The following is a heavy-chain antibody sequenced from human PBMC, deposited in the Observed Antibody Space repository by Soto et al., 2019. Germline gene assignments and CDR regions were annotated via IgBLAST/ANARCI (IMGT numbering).Heavy chain of an antibody. J-gene: IGHJ6*02. D-gene: IGHD3-3*01. CDR1: GYTFTSYD. Sequence: ASVKVSCKASGYTFTSYDINWVRQATGQGLEWMGWMNPNSGNTGYAQKFQGRVTMTRNTSISTAYMELSSLRSEDTAVYYCARDSWSSTIYGMDVWGQGTTVTVSS. CDR3: ARDSWSSTIYGMDV. V-gene: IGHV1-8*01. CDR2: MNPNSGNT.